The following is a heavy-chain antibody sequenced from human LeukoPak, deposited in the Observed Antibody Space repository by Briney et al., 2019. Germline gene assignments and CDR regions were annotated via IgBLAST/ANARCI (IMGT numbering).Heavy chain of an antibody. CDR1: GFTFSSYG. J-gene: IGHJ4*02. CDR2: IRYDGSNK. D-gene: IGHD3-10*01. V-gene: IGHV3-30*02. Sequence: GGSLRLSCAASGFTFSSYGMHWVRQAPGKGLEWVAFIRYDGSNKYYADSVKGRFTISRDNSKNTLYLQMNSLRAEDTAVYYCAKDPDYYGSGSGDYWGQGTLVTVSS. CDR3: AKDPDYYGSGSGDY.